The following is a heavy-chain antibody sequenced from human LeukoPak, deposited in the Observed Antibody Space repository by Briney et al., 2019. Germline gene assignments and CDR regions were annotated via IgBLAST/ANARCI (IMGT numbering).Heavy chain of an antibody. CDR1: GFTFSSYS. CDR2: ISSSSSTI. Sequence: PGGSLRLSCAASGFTFSSYSMNWVRQAPGKGLEWVSYISSSSSTIYYADSVKGRFTISRDNAKNSLYLQMNSLRAEDTAVYYCARLYDFWRGYSPLPYWRQGTLVTVSS. CDR3: ARLYDFWRGYSPLPY. V-gene: IGHV3-48*01. D-gene: IGHD3-3*01. J-gene: IGHJ4*02.